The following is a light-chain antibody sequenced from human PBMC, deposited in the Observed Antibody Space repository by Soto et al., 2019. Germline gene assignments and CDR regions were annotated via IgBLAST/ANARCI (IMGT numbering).Light chain of an antibody. CDR2: TAS. CDR1: QSISSW. CDR3: QEYNSDSGLT. J-gene: IGKJ4*01. V-gene: IGKV1-5*03. Sequence: DIQMTQSPSTLSASVGDTVTITCRASQSISSWLAWYQQKPGKAPKLLIYTASNLKSGVPSRFSGSGSGTEFTLTISSLQPDDFATYYCQEYNSDSGLTFGGGTKVEIK.